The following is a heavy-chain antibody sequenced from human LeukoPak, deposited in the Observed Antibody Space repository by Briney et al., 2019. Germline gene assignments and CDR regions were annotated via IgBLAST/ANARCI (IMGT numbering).Heavy chain of an antibody. CDR1: GFTFSSYG. D-gene: IGHD6-13*01. Sequence: GGSLRLSCAASGFTFSSYGMHWVRQAPGKGLEWVAVISYDGSNKYYADSVKGRFTTSRDNSKNTLYLQMNSLRAEDTAVYYCAKLGTGIAAAGHFDYWGQGTLVTVSS. CDR3: AKLGTGIAAAGHFDY. V-gene: IGHV3-30*18. CDR2: ISYDGSNK. J-gene: IGHJ4*02.